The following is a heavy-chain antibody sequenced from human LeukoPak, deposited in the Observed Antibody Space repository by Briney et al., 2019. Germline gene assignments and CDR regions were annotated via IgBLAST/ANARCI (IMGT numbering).Heavy chain of an antibody. J-gene: IGHJ6*03. CDR3: ARPREPSSSWGYMDV. D-gene: IGHD6-13*01. CDR1: GYSISRGYS. CDR2: IYHSGST. Sequence: SETLSLTCTVSGYSISRGYSWGWIRQPPGKGLEWIGNIYHSGSTNYSPSLKSRVTISVDTSKNQFSLKLSSVTAADTAVYYCARPREPSSSWGYMDVWGKGTTVTVSS. V-gene: IGHV4-38-2*02.